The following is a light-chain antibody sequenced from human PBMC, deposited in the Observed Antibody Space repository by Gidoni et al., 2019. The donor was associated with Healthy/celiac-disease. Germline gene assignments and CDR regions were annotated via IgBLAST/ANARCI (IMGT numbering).Light chain of an antibody. CDR3: QQYNSYPWT. CDR2: KAS. J-gene: IGKJ1*01. V-gene: IGKV1-5*03. CDR1: QSISSW. Sequence: DIQMTQSPSTLSASVGDRVTITCRASQSISSWLSWYQQKPVKAPKLLIYKASSLESGVPSRFSGSGSLTEFTLTISSLQPDDFATYYCQQYNSYPWTFGQGTKVEIK.